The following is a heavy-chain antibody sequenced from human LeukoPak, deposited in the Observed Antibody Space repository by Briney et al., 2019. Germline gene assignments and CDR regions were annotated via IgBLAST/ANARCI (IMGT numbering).Heavy chain of an antibody. V-gene: IGHV3-23*01. CDR1: GFTFTTYA. D-gene: IGHD3-10*01. J-gene: IGHJ4*02. CDR3: ARHEPYNSGSHYDY. Sequence: GGSLRLSCAASGFTFTTYAMGWVRQAPGKGLEWISAITGSGTTFYADSVKGRFTISRDNSKNTLDLQMISLRAEDTAMYYCARHEPYNSGSHYDYWGQGTLVAVSS. CDR2: ITGSGTT.